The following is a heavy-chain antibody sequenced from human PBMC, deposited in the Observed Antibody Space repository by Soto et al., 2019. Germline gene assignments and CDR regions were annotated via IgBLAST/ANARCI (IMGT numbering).Heavy chain of an antibody. CDR3: AKDMGWELGAEI. CDR2: ISWNSGSI. CDR1: GFTFDDYA. V-gene: IGHV3-9*01. J-gene: IGHJ3*02. Sequence: EVQLVESGGGLVQPGRSLRLSCAASGFTFDDYAMHWVRQASGKGLEWVSGISWNSGSIGYADSVKGRFTISRDNAKNSLYLQMNSLRAEDTALYYCAKDMGWELGAEIWGQGTMVTVSS. D-gene: IGHD1-26*01.